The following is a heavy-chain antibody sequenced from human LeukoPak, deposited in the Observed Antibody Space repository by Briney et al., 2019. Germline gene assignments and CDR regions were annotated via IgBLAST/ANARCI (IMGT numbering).Heavy chain of an antibody. J-gene: IGHJ4*02. CDR1: GFTFGDVV. V-gene: IGHV3-23*01. CDR3: ARRTGGTKDY. CDR2: ISYNGAST. Sequence: GGSLRLSCVASGFTFGDVVMSWVRQAPGKGLEWVSVISYNGASTDYADSVKGRFAISRDNSKNTLYLQMNSLRAEDTAVYYCARRTGGTKDYWGQGTQVTVSS. D-gene: IGHD7-27*01.